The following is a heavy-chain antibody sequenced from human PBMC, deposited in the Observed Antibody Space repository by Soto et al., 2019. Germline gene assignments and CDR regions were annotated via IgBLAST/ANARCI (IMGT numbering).Heavy chain of an antibody. CDR2: ISSRSDI. D-gene: IGHD2-2*02. CDR3: AREYTAWPLAYGLDV. CDR1: GFTFSNYS. Sequence: GGSLRLSCVGSGFTFSNYSINWVRQAPGKGLEWVSSISSRSDIYYADSVKGRFTISRDNAKNSVSLQMNSLRAEDTAVYYCAREYTAWPLAYGLDVWGQGTTVTVSS. V-gene: IGHV3-21*01. J-gene: IGHJ6*02.